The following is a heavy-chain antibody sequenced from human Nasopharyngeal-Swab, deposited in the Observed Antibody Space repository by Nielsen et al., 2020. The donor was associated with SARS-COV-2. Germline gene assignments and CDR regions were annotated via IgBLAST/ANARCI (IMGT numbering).Heavy chain of an antibody. V-gene: IGHV3-7*01. CDR2: IQHDGDIT. Sequence: GESLKISCVTSGFTFGRYWMTWVRQVPGKGLEWVANIQHDGDITYYLESVKGRFTISRDNAKNSLYLQMNSLRAEDTAVYFCARDPPSTGDYYFAHWGQGTLVTVSS. CDR1: GFTFGRYW. J-gene: IGHJ4*02. CDR3: ARDPPSTGDYYFAH. D-gene: IGHD7-27*01.